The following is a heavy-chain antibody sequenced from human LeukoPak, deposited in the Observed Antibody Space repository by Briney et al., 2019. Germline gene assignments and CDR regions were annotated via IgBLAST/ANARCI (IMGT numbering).Heavy chain of an antibody. Sequence: SSETLSLTCAVYGGSFSGYYWSWIRQPPGKGLEWIGEINHSGSTNYNPSLKSRVTISVDTSKNQFSLKLSSVTAANTAVYYCARVSDNYYDSSGYWFDYWGQGTLVTVSS. CDR3: ARVSDNYYDSSGYWFDY. D-gene: IGHD3-22*01. J-gene: IGHJ4*02. CDR1: GGSFSGYY. CDR2: INHSGST. V-gene: IGHV4-34*01.